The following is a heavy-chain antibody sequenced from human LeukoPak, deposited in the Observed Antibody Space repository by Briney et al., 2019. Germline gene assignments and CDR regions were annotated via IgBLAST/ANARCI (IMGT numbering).Heavy chain of an antibody. CDR2: IYYSGST. CDR3: ARTSQWWYTEYYFDY. V-gene: IGHV4-61*05. Sequence: SETLSLTCTVSGGSISSSSYYWGWIRQPPGKGLEWIGYIYYSGSTNYNPSLKSRVTISVDTSKNQFSLKLSSVTAADTAVYYCARTSQWWYTEYYFDYWGQGTLVTVSS. CDR1: GGSISSSSYY. D-gene: IGHD2-15*01. J-gene: IGHJ4*02.